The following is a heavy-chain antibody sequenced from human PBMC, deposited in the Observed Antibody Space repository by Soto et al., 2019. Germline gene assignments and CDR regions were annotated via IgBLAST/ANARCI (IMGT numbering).Heavy chain of an antibody. V-gene: IGHV3-23*01. J-gene: IGHJ4*02. Sequence: ELQVLESGGGLVQPGGSLRLTCAASGFTLSEYGTSWVRQAPGKGLEWVSFVSGSGDSTYYTDSVKGRFTISRDSSKNTVWLQMNSLRAEDTAVYYCATYNYGERDWGQGTLVTVSS. D-gene: IGHD3-16*01. CDR3: ATYNYGERD. CDR1: GFTLSEYG. CDR2: VSGSGDST.